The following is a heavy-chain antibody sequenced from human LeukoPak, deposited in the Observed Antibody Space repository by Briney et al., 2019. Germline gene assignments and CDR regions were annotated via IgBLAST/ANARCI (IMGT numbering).Heavy chain of an antibody. CDR1: GGSFSGYY. CDR3: ARPIRMGYCSGGSCYKYNWFDP. Sequence: SETLSLTRALYGGSFSGYYWSWTPHPPGKGLEWIGEINHSGSTTYTPPLKSRVPISVHTSKDQFSLKLSSVTAADTAVYYCARPIRMGYCSGGSCYKYNWFDPWGQGTLVTVSS. CDR2: INHSGST. D-gene: IGHD2-15*01. J-gene: IGHJ5*02. V-gene: IGHV4-34*01.